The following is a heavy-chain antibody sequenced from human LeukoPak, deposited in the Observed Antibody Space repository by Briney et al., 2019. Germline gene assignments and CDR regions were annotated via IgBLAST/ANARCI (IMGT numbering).Heavy chain of an antibody. CDR3: ARRDIVVVPASILGAFDI. V-gene: IGHV3-11*04. CDR1: GFTFSDYY. Sequence: GGSLRLSCAASGFTFSDYYMSWIRQAPGKGLEWVSYISSSGSTIYYADSVKGRFTISRDNAKNSLYLQMNSLRAEDTAVYYCARRDIVVVPASILGAFDIWGQGTMVTVSS. D-gene: IGHD2-2*02. CDR2: ISSSGSTI. J-gene: IGHJ3*02.